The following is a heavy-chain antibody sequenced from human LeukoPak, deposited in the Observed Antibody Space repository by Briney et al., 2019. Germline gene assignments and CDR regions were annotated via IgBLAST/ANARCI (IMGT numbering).Heavy chain of an antibody. J-gene: IGHJ4*02. D-gene: IGHD3-10*01. CDR1: GFSISRSA. CDR2: ISSVGGST. V-gene: IGHV3-23*01. CDR3: ARDLFGEADY. Sequence: GGSLRLSCAASGFSISRSAMNWARQAPGKGLEWVSGISSVGGSTYYADTVRGRFTISRDNSKNTLYLQMNSLRPADTAIYYCARDLFGEADYWGQGTLVTVSS.